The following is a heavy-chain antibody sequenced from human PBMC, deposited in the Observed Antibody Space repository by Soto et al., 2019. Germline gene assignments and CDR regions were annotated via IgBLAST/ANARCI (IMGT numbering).Heavy chain of an antibody. Sequence: GGSLRLSCAASGFTFSSYGMHWVRQAPGKGLEWVAVIWYDGSNKYYADSVKGRFTISRDNSKNTLYLQMNSLRAEDTAVYYCARDLRKLAYCGGDCYSEAFDIWGQGTMVTVSS. CDR2: IWYDGSNK. CDR1: GFTFSSYG. J-gene: IGHJ3*02. D-gene: IGHD2-21*02. CDR3: ARDLRKLAYCGGDCYSEAFDI. V-gene: IGHV3-33*01.